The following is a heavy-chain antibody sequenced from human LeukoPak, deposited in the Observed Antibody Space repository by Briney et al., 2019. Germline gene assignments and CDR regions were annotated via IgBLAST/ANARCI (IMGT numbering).Heavy chain of an antibody. CDR3: ARHERYYGMDV. CDR1: GGSFSGYY. V-gene: IGHV4-59*08. Sequence: PSETLSLTCAVYGGSFSGYYWSWIRQPPGKGLEWIGYIYYSGSTNYNPSLKSRVTISVDTSKNQFSLKLSSVTAADTAVYYCARHERYYGMDVWGQGTTVTVSS. CDR2: IYYSGST. J-gene: IGHJ6*02.